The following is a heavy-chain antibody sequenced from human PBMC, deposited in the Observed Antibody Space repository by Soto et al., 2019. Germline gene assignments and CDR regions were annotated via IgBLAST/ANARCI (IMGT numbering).Heavy chain of an antibody. V-gene: IGHV3-21*01. D-gene: IGHD6-13*01. J-gene: IGHJ4*02. CDR2: ISSSSSYI. CDR3: AREANVAAAVTGDY. Sequence: EVQLLESGGGLVQPGGSLRLSCAASGFTFSSYAMSWVRQAPGKGLEWVSAISSSSSYIYYADSVKGRFTISRDNAKNSLYLQMNSLRAEDTAVYYCAREANVAAAVTGDYWGQGTLVTVSS. CDR1: GFTFSSYA.